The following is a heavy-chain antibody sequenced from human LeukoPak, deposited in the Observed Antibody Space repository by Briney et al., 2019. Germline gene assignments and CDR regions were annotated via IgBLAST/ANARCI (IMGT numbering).Heavy chain of an antibody. J-gene: IGHJ6*03. Sequence: SETLSLTCTVSGGSISSYYWSWIRQPPGKGLEWTGYIYYSGSTNYNPSLRTRVTISVDASRNQFSLNLSSVTAADTAVYYCARWSGSVTARNYYYYMDVWGEGTTVTVSS. V-gene: IGHV4-59*08. D-gene: IGHD6-6*01. CDR2: IYYSGST. CDR1: GGSISSYY. CDR3: ARWSGSVTARNYYYYMDV.